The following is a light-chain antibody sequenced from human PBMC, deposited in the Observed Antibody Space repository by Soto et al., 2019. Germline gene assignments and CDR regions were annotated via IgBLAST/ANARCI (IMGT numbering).Light chain of an antibody. CDR3: QQFNSDPLT. Sequence: EFVLTQSPGTLSLSPVERATLSCRASQTLRNNYLDWYQQKPGKAPRLLIYDASSRATGIPDTFSGGGSGTDFTLTISRLEPEDFAVYYCQQFNSDPLTFGGGTKVDIK. V-gene: IGKV3-20*01. CDR2: DAS. J-gene: IGKJ4*01. CDR1: QTLRNNY.